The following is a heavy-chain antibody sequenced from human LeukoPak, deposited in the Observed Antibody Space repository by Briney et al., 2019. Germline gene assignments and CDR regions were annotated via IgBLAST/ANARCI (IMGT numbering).Heavy chain of an antibody. J-gene: IGHJ4*02. CDR1: GGSISSYY. V-gene: IGHV4-59*08. CDR2: IYYSGST. Sequence: SETLSLTCTVSGGSISSYYWSWIRQPPGKGLEWIGYIYYSGSTNYNPSLKSRVIISVDTSKNQFSLKLSSVTAADTAVYYCARLGVDTAMEQGWDFDYWGQGTLVTVSS. D-gene: IGHD5-18*01. CDR3: ARLGVDTAMEQGWDFDY.